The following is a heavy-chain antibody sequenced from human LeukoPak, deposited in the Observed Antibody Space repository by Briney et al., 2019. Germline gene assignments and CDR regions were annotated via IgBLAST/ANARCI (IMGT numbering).Heavy chain of an antibody. CDR1: GGTFSSYA. Sequence: SVKVSCKASGGTFSSYAISWVRQAPGQGLEWMGGIIPIFGTANYAQKFQGRVTITTDESTSTAYMELSSLRFEDTAMYYCARVDRYHYYLDVWGKGTTVTVSS. V-gene: IGHV1-69*05. CDR2: IIPIFGTA. CDR3: ARVDRYHYYLDV. J-gene: IGHJ6*03.